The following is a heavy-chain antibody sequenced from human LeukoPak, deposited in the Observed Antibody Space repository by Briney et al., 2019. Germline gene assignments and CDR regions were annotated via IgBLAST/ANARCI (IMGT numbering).Heavy chain of an antibody. CDR1: GGTFSSYA. Sequence: SVKVSCKASGGTFSSYAISWVRQAPGQGLEWMGGIIPIFGTANYAQKFQGRVTITTDESTSTAYMELSSLRFEDTAMYYCARVDRYHYYLDVWGKGTTVTVSS. V-gene: IGHV1-69*05. CDR2: IIPIFGTA. CDR3: ARVDRYHYYLDV. J-gene: IGHJ6*03.